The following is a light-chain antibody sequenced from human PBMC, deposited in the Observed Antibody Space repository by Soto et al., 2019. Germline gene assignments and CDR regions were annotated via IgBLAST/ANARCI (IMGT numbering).Light chain of an antibody. CDR2: SAS. Sequence: DIQMTQSPSSLSAFVGDSVTITCHASQRISTFLNWYHQKPGKAPKLLIYSASYLQSGVPSNFSGSGSGTDFTLSIVTLQTEDFGTYFCQKSSRLPPTSGGGTKLDIK. CDR3: QKSSRLPPT. V-gene: IGKV1-39*01. J-gene: IGKJ4*01. CDR1: QRISTF.